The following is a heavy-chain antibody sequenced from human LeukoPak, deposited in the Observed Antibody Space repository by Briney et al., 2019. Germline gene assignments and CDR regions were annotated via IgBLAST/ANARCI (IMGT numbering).Heavy chain of an antibody. V-gene: IGHV3-48*03. Sequence: GGSLRLSCAASRFTFSSYEMIWLRQAPGKGRKWVSYISCSGSTIYYTDSVRGRFTISRDNAKNSLYLQMNSLRAEDTAVYYCARERSNHRPVNDYGSVSYADIFDYWGQGTLVTVSS. D-gene: IGHD3-10*01. CDR2: ISCSGSTI. CDR1: RFTFSSYE. J-gene: IGHJ4*02. CDR3: ARERSNHRPVNDYGSVSYADIFDY.